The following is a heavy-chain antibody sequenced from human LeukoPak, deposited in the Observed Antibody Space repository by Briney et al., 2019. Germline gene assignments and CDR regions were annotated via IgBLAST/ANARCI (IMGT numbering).Heavy chain of an antibody. Sequence: RKTTKKGLESVSRINTDGTVTTYADSVKGRFTVSRDNADNTMFLQMNSVRDEDTAVYYCATKQWLAPPPDSWGQGTPVTVSS. J-gene: IGHJ4*02. CDR2: INTDGTVT. V-gene: IGHV3-74*01. CDR3: ATKQWLAPPPDS. D-gene: IGHD6-19*01.